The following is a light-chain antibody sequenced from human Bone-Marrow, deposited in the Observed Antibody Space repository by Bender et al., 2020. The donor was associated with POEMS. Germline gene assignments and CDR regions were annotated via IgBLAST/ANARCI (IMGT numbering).Light chain of an antibody. CDR3: ASYTLTFIFV. J-gene: IGLJ2*01. CDR1: SSDVGAYNF. Sequence: QSALAQPPSVSGSPGQSVTISCTGTSSDVGAYNFVSWYQHHPGKAPKLMIYEVTKRPSGVSNRFSGSKSGNTASLTISGLQPEDEGTYFCASYTLTFIFVFGGGTKLTVL. CDR2: EVT. V-gene: IGLV2-14*01.